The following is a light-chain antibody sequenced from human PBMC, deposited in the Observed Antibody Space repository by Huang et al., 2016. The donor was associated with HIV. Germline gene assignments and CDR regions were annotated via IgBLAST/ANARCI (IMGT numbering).Light chain of an antibody. CDR2: DTS. CDR1: QSVITY. J-gene: IGKJ1*01. V-gene: IGKV3-11*01. CDR3: QQRSHWPWT. Sequence: EIVMAQSPATLSLSPGQRATLSCRASQSVITYLAWFQHRPGQAPRLLIYDTSIRATGIPARFGGSGSGTDFTLTISSLEPEDFAVYYCQQRSHWPWTFGQGPGWKS.